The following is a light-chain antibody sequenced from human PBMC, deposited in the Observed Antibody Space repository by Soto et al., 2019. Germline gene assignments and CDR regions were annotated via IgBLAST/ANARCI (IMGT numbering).Light chain of an antibody. CDR1: QSFRGL. Sequence: EVVLTQSPVTLSLSPGERATLSCRASQSFRGLLAWYQQKPGQAPRLLIYDAYNRATGIPPRFSGSGSGTYFTLTISSLEPEDSVVYYCQQRHMWPITFGQGTRLEIK. CDR2: DAY. J-gene: IGKJ5*01. CDR3: QQRHMWPIT. V-gene: IGKV3-11*01.